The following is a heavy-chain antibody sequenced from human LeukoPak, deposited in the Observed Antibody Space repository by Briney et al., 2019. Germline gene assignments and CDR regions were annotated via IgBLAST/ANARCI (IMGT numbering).Heavy chain of an antibody. V-gene: IGHV3-9*01. CDR2: ITWNSGRL. CDR1: GFKFDDYA. D-gene: IGHD4-11*01. CDR3: AKGAQQFNYFDY. J-gene: IGHJ4*02. Sequence: GGSLRPSCATSGFKFDDYAMHWVRQAPGMGLEWISGITWNSGRLDYADSVKGRFTISRDSDKKSLYLQMNSLRPQDTAVYFCAKGAQQFNYFDYWGPGTLVTVSS.